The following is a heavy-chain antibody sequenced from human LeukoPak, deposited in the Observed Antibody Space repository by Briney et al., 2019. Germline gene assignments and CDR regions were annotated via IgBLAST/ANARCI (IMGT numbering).Heavy chain of an antibody. V-gene: IGHV3-30*04. CDR2: ISYDGSNK. CDR1: GFTFSSYA. Sequence: GGSLRLSCAASGFTFSSYAMHWVRQAPGKGLEWVAVISYDGSNKYYADSVKGRFTISRDNSKNTLYLQMNSLRAEDTAVYYCASGPPGNYFDYWGQGTLVTVSS. CDR3: ASGPPGNYFDY. J-gene: IGHJ4*02.